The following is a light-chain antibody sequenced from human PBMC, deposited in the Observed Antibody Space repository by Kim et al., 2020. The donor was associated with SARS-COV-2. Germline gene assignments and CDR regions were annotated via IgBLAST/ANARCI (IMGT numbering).Light chain of an antibody. J-gene: IGLJ3*02. CDR1: SSDVGGYNY. V-gene: IGLV2-14*01. CDR3: SSYTSSSPWV. CDR2: DVS. Sequence: QSALTRPASVSGSPGQSITISCTGTSSDVGGYNYVSWYQQHPGKAPKLMIYDVSKRPSGVSNRFSGSKSGNTASLTISGLQAEDEADYYCSSYTSSSPWVFGGGTQLTVL.